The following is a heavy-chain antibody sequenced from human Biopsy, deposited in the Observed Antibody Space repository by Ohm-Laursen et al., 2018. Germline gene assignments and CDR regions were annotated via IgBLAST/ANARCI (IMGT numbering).Heavy chain of an antibody. V-gene: IGHV3-33*01. CDR1: GFTFSRHG. CDR3: ARDAEEFDSSGPRFDY. D-gene: IGHD3-22*01. Sequence: SLRLSCAASGFTFSRHGMHWVRQAPGKGLEWVAVIWSDGNNKYYADSVNGRFTISRDTSRNTLYMQMNSLRVEDTALYYCARDAEEFDSSGPRFDYWGQGTLVTVSS. CDR2: IWSDGNNK. J-gene: IGHJ4*02.